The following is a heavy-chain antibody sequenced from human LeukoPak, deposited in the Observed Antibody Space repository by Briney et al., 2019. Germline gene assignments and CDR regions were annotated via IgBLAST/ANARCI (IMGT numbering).Heavy chain of an antibody. V-gene: IGHV4-59*08. J-gene: IGHJ4*02. CDR3: ARVLRGYSGYDSHFDY. Sequence: SETLSLTCTVSGGSISSYYWSWIRQPPGKGLEWIGYIYYSGSTNYNPSLKSRVTISVDTSKNQFSLKLSSVTAADTAVYYCARVLRGYSGYDSHFDYWGQGALVTVSS. CDR1: GGSISSYY. CDR2: IYYSGST. D-gene: IGHD5-12*01.